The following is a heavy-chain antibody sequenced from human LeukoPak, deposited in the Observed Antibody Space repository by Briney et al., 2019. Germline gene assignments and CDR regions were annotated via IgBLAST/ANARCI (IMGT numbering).Heavy chain of an antibody. J-gene: IGHJ4*02. Sequence: SETLSLTCTVSGVSISSYYWSWIRQPPGKGLEWLGYIYYSGSTNYNPFLKSRVTISVDTSKNQFSLKLSSVTAADTAVYYCARGRPGIAAAGQFDYWGQGTLVTVSS. V-gene: IGHV4-59*01. CDR1: GVSISSYY. CDR3: ARGRPGIAAAGQFDY. CDR2: IYYSGST. D-gene: IGHD6-13*01.